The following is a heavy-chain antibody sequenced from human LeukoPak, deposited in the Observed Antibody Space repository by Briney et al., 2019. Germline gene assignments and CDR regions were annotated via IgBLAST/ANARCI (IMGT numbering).Heavy chain of an antibody. Sequence: SETLSLTCTVSGGSISSGGYYWSWIRQPPGKGLEWIGYIYYSGSTNYNPSLKSRVTISVDTSKNQFSLKLSSVTAADTAVYYCARILTGSFYYGMDVWGQGTTVTVSS. V-gene: IGHV4-61*08. CDR3: ARILTGSFYYGMDV. J-gene: IGHJ6*02. CDR1: GGSISSGGYY. D-gene: IGHD3-9*01. CDR2: IYYSGST.